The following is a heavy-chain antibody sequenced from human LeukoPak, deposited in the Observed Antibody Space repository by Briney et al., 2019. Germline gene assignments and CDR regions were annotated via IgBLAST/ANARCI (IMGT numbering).Heavy chain of an antibody. CDR1: GGSISSSSYY. D-gene: IGHD2-21*01. Sequence: SETLSLTCTVSGGSISSSSYYWVWIRQPPGKGLEWIASIYYSGTTYYNPSLKSRVTISADTSKNQFSLKLSSVTAADTAVYYCARSDGYFRLDYWGQGTLVTVSS. V-gene: IGHV4-39*01. CDR3: ARSDGYFRLDY. J-gene: IGHJ4*02. CDR2: IYYSGTT.